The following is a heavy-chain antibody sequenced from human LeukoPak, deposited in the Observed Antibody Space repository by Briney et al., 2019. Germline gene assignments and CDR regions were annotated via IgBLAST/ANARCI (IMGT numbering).Heavy chain of an antibody. Sequence: ASVKVSCKVSGCTFTDYYMHWVQQAPGKGLEWMGLVDPEDGETIYAEKFQGRVTITADTSTDTAYMELSSLRSEDTAVYYCATVYYYGSGSYYKEIFDYWGQGTLVTVSS. D-gene: IGHD3-10*01. CDR3: ATVYYYGSGSYYKEIFDY. V-gene: IGHV1-69-2*01. J-gene: IGHJ4*02. CDR1: GCTFTDYY. CDR2: VDPEDGET.